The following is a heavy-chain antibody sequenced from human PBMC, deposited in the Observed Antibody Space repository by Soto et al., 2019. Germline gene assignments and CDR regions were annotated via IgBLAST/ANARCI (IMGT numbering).Heavy chain of an antibody. CDR2: MNPNSGNT. V-gene: IGHV1-8*01. D-gene: IGHD3-10*01. J-gene: IGHJ6*03. CDR3: ARTSPYYYGSGTYYPDYYYMDV. CDR1: GYTFSSYD. Sequence: ASVKVSCKASGYTFSSYDINWVRQATGQGLEWMGWMNPNSGNTGYAQKFQCRVTMTRNTSISTAYMELSSLRSEDTAVYFCARTSPYYYGSGTYYPDYYYMDVWGKGTTVTVSS.